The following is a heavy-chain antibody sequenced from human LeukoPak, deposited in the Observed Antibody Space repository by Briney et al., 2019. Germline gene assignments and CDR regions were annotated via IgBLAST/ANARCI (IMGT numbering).Heavy chain of an antibody. Sequence: SVKVSCKASGGTFSSYAISWVRQAPGQGLEWMGRIIPIFGTANYAQKFQGRVTITTDESTSTAYMELRSLRSEDTAVYYCAALGYCTNGVCAGIDYWGQGTLVTVSS. D-gene: IGHD2-8*01. V-gene: IGHV1-69*05. J-gene: IGHJ4*02. CDR1: GGTFSSYA. CDR2: IIPIFGTA. CDR3: AALGYCTNGVCAGIDY.